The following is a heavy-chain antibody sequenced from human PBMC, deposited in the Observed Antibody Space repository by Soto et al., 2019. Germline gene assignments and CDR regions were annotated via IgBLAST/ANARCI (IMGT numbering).Heavy chain of an antibody. CDR3: ASPYDVGSGSLSPGDY. J-gene: IGHJ4*02. CDR2: IDTSGTKI. V-gene: IGHV3-11*01. Sequence: QVQLVESGGDLVKPGGSLRLSCAASGYTFSDYYMSWIRQAPGKGLEWISYIDTSGTKIYYADSVKGRFTITRDNAKNSLYLERNSRRDENTAVYYCASPYDVGSGSLSPGDYWGKGTLVTVSS. CDR1: GYTFSDYY. D-gene: IGHD3-3*01.